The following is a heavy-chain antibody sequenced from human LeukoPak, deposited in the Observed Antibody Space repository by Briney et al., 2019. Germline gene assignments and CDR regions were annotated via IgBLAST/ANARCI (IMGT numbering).Heavy chain of an antibody. CDR1: GYTFTSYG. J-gene: IGHJ4*02. Sequence: ASVKVSCKASGYTFTSYGISWVRQAPGQGLEWMGWISAYNGNTNYAQKLQGRVTMTTDTSTSTAYMELRSLRSDDTAVYYCARVTMVRGVITPWHFDYRGQGTLVTVSS. D-gene: IGHD3-10*01. CDR3: ARVTMVRGVITPWHFDY. V-gene: IGHV1-18*01. CDR2: ISAYNGNT.